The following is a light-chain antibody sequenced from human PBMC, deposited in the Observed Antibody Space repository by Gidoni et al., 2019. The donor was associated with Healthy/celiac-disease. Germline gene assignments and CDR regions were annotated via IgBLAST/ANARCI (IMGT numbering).Light chain of an antibody. CDR3: QQSYSTPR. J-gene: IGKJ3*01. CDR2: AAS. CDR1: QSISSY. Sequence: DIQMTQSPSSLSASVGDRVTITCRASQSISSYLNWYQQKPGKAPKLLIYAASSLQSGVPSRFSGSGSGTDFTLTISSLQPEDFATYYCQQSYSTPRIXPXTKVDIK. V-gene: IGKV1-39*01.